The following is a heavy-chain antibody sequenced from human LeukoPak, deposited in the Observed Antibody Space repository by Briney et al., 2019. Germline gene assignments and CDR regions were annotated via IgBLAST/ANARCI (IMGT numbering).Heavy chain of an antibody. CDR1: GFTFSTYA. D-gene: IGHD6-19*01. CDR2: ISGIDT. CDR3: TKDAPDSGGWFFFDS. V-gene: IGHV3-23*01. Sequence: GGSLRLSCAASGFTFSTYAMNWVRQAPGKGLEWVSTISGIDTFYADSVKGRFTISRDNSKNTLYLQMISLRAEDTAVYYCTKDAPDSGGWFFFDSWGQGTLVTVSS. J-gene: IGHJ4*02.